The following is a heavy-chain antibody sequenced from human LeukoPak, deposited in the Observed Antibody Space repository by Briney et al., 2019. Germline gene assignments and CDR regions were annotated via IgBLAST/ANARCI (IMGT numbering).Heavy chain of an antibody. D-gene: IGHD4-17*01. V-gene: IGHV3-23*01. J-gene: IGHJ4*02. CDR2: IRGSGGST. Sequence: GRSLSPSRAADASTFSSDGTSSVRHDPRNWLGSVLAIRGSGGSTYYADAVKGRFAISRDNSKNTLYLQMNSLRAEDTAVYYCAKAVDDYGDYYFDYWGQGTLVTVSS. CDR1: ASTFSSDG. CDR3: AKAVDDYGDYYFDY.